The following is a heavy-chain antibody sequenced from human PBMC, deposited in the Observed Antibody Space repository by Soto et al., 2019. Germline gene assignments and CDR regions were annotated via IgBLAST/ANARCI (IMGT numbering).Heavy chain of an antibody. D-gene: IGHD6-6*01. CDR3: ARDIYGSSSSDFDY. J-gene: IGHJ4*02. CDR1: GGTFSSYT. CDR2: ISPILGIA. V-gene: IGHV1-69*08. Sequence: QVQLVQSGAEVKKPGSSVKVSCKASGGTFSSYTISWVRQAPGQGLEWMGRISPILGIANYAQKFQGRVTITADKSTSTAYMELSSLRAEYTSVYDGARDIYGSSSSDFDYWGQGTLVTVSS.